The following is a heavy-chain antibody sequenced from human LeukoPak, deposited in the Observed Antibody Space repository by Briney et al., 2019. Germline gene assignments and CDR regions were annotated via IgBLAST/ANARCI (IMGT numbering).Heavy chain of an antibody. V-gene: IGHV1-69*13. Sequence: ASVKVSCKASGDTFSNHAISWVRQAPGQGLEWMGGIIPIFGTANYAQKFQGRVTITADDSTNTFYMELSNLTSEDTAVYYCATGKYDSSGFAFDYWGQGTLVTVSS. CDR2: IIPIFGTA. CDR1: GDTFSNHA. D-gene: IGHD3-22*01. J-gene: IGHJ4*02. CDR3: ATGKYDSSGFAFDY.